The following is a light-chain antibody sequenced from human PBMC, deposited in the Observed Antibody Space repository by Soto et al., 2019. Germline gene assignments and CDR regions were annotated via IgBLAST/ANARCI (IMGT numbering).Light chain of an antibody. CDR2: KVS. J-gene: IGKJ4*01. CDR1: LCLVYSDGDTY. V-gene: IGKV2-30*01. Sequence: VVVTHSQLSLPVTLGQPASIPFRTGLCLVYSDGDTYLNWFQQRPGQSPRRLIYKVSSRDSGVPDRFSGSGSGTDFTLKISRVEAEDVAVYYCKQFSHYPITFGGGTRLEIK. CDR3: KQFSHYPIT.